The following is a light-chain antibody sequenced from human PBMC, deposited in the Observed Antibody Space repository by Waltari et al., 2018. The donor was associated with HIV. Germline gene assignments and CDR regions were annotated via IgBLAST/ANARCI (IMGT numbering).Light chain of an antibody. CDR3: QSYDSSNHVV. CDR2: EDN. J-gene: IGLJ2*01. V-gene: IGLV6-57*01. Sequence: NFMLTQPHSVSESPGKTVTISCTRSSGSIASNYVQWYQQRPCSFPTTVIYEDNQRPSGVPDRFSGSIDSSSNSASLTISGLKTEDEADYYCQSYDSSNHVVFGGGTKLTVL. CDR1: SGSIASNY.